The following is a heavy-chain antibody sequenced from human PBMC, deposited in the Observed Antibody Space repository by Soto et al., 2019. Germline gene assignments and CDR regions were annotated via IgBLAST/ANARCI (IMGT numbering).Heavy chain of an antibody. D-gene: IGHD1-26*01. V-gene: IGHV4-31*03. J-gene: IGHJ4*02. Sequence: QVQLQESGPGLVKPSQTLSLTCTVSGGSISSGGYYWSWIRQHPGKGLEWIGYIYYSGSTDYNPALQSRVTISVVASKNQFSLKLSSVTAADTAVYYRARGGGSYCATGNFDYWGQGTLVTVSS. CDR3: ARGGGSYCATGNFDY. CDR1: GGSISSGGYY. CDR2: IYYSGST.